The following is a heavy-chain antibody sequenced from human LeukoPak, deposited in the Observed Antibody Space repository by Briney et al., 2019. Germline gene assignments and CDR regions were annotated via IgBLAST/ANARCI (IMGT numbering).Heavy chain of an antibody. CDR2: ISWNSGSI. Sequence: GGSLRLSCAASGFTFDDYAMHWVRQAPGKGLEWVSGISWNSGSIGYADSVKGRFTISRDNAKNSLYLQMNSLGAEDTALYYCAKDIGGDFDYWGQGTLVTVSS. D-gene: IGHD4-17*01. CDR1: GFTFDDYA. CDR3: AKDIGGDFDY. J-gene: IGHJ4*02. V-gene: IGHV3-9*01.